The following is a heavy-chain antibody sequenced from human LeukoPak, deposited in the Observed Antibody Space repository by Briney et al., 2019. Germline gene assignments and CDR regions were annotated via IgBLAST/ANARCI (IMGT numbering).Heavy chain of an antibody. CDR1: GFTFSSFG. CDR2: IWYDGSKK. CDR3: ARDLPLIPGAMPSCDY. Sequence: GRSLRLSCAASGFTFSSFGMHWVRQAPGRGLEWVAVIWYDGSKKYYADSVKGRFTISRDNSKNTLYLQMNGLRAEDTALYYCARDLPLIPGAMPSCDYWGQGILVTVSS. V-gene: IGHV3-33*01. J-gene: IGHJ4*02. D-gene: IGHD2-2*01.